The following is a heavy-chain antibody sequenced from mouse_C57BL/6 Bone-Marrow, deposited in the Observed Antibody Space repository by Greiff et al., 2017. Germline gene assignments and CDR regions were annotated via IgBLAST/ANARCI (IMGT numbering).Heavy chain of an antibody. J-gene: IGHJ3*01. CDR3: ARRPGRFAY. D-gene: IGHD3-3*01. CDR2: IDPSASYT. Sequence: VQLQQSGAELVKPGASVKLSCKASGYTFTSYWMQWVKQRPGQGLEWIGEIDPSASYTNYNQKFKGKATLTVDTSSSTAYMQLSSLTSEDSAVYYCARRPGRFAYWGQGTLVTVSA. V-gene: IGHV1-50*01. CDR1: GYTFTSYW.